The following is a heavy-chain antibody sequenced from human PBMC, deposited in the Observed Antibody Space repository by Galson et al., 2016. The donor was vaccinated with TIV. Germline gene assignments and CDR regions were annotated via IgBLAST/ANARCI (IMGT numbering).Heavy chain of an antibody. CDR2: INAGNGDT. Sequence: RQAPGHGLEWMGWINAGNGDTKYSQKFQGRVTISRDTSASTAYMELSSLTSEDTAMYYCARGATSDWPFDYWGQATLVTVSS. CDR3: ARGATSDWPFDY. D-gene: IGHD6-19*01. V-gene: IGHV1-3*01. J-gene: IGHJ4*02.